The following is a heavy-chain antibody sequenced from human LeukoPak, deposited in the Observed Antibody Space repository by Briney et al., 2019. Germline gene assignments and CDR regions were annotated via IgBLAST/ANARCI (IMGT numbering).Heavy chain of an antibody. D-gene: IGHD3-16*01. CDR2: ISTSSSYI. Sequence: PGGSLRLSCAASGFTFSSYSMNWVRQAPGKGLEWVSSISTSSSYINYADSVKGRFTISRDNAKNSLYLQMNSLRAEDTAVYYCARDEITFGGAARPFDYWGQGTLVTVSS. V-gene: IGHV3-21*01. CDR1: GFTFSSYS. J-gene: IGHJ4*02. CDR3: ARDEITFGGAARPFDY.